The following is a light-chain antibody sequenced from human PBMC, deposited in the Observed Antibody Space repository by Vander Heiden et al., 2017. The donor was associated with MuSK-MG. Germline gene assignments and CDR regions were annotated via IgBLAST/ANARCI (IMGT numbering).Light chain of an antibody. V-gene: IGKV3-11*01. J-gene: IGKJ1*01. CDR2: DAS. CDR3: QHHSNWPPWT. Sequence: EIVLTQSPATLSLSPGERATLSCRASQSVSSYLAWYQQKPGQAPRLLIYDASNRATGTPARFSGSGYGTDFTLTISMREPEDFTVYYCQHHSNWPPWTFGQGTKVEIK. CDR1: QSVSSY.